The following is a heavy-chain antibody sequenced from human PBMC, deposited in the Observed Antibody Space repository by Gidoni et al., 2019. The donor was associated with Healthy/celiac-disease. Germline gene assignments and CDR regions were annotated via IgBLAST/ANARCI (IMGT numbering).Heavy chain of an antibody. J-gene: IGHJ5*02. V-gene: IGHV3-73*02. CDR2: IRSKANSYAT. Sequence: EVQLVESGGGLVQPGGSLKLSCAASGFTFSGSAMHWVRQASGKGLGWVGRIRSKANSYATAYAASVKGRFTISRDDSKNTAYLQMNSLKTEDTAVYYCTTDGWFDPWGQGTLVTVSS. CDR3: TTDGWFDP. CDR1: GFTFSGSA.